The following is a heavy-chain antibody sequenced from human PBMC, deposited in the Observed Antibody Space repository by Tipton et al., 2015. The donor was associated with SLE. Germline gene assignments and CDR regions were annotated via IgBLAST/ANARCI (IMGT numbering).Heavy chain of an antibody. CDR2: ISNNGGNP. CDR1: GFDFSSYS. J-gene: IGHJ4*02. Sequence: SLRLSCAASGFDFSSYSMHWVRQTPGKGLEYVSAISNNGGNPYYANSVKGRFTISRDDSKNMLYLQMGSLRDEDMGVYYCARRATTNSYDYSSRGTLVTVSS. CDR3: ARRATTNSYDY. V-gene: IGHV3-64*01. D-gene: IGHD1-26*01.